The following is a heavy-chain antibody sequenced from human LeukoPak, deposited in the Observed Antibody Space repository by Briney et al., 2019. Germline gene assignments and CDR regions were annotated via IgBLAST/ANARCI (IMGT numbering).Heavy chain of an antibody. V-gene: IGHV3-30-3*01. CDR2: ISYDGSNK. D-gene: IGHD3-10*01. CDR3: AKYCRGIFGPRGLFAY. J-gene: IGHJ4*02. CDR1: GVTFSSYA. Sequence: GGSLRLSCAASGVTFSSYAMHSVRQAPGKGLERVAVISYDGSNKYYADSLKGRFTISRDNSKNTLYVQMNSLRAEDTAVYYCAKYCRGIFGPRGLFAYWGRGTLVTVSS.